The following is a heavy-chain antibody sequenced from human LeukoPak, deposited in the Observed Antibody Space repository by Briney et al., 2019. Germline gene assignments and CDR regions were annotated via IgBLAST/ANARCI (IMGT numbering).Heavy chain of an antibody. V-gene: IGHV4-59*01. CDR1: GGSISSYY. J-gene: IGHJ3*02. Sequence: PSETLSLTCTVSGGSISSYYWSWIRQPPGKGLEWIWYIYYSGSTNYNPALKSRVTISVDTSKNQFSLKLSSVAAADTAVYYCARAQTTVTQGPDAFDIWGQGTMVTVSS. D-gene: IGHD4-17*01. CDR3: ARAQTTVTQGPDAFDI. CDR2: IYYSGST.